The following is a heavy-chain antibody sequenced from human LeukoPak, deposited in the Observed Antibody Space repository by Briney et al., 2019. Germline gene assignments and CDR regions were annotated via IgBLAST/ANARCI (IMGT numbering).Heavy chain of an antibody. Sequence: GGSLRLSCAASGFTFSSYWMTWLRQAPGKGLEWVAHIKEDGSKKYFMNSVKGRFSISRDNADRSLYLQMNNLRVDDTAVYYCARVVDGWGANWYFDIWGRGTLVTVSS. CDR3: ARVVDGWGANWYFDI. CDR2: IKEDGSKK. J-gene: IGHJ2*01. D-gene: IGHD1-26*01. CDR1: GFTFSSYW. V-gene: IGHV3-7*03.